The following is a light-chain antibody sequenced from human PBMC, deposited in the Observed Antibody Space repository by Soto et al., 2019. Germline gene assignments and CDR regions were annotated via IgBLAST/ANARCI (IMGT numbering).Light chain of an antibody. CDR3: QKYGSSRA. Sequence: LSPGERATLSCRASQNVTSSYLARYQQKPGQAPRLLIYGASNSATRIPDRSSGSGPGKNFPLPISRLEPEDFAGYYCQKYGSSRAFGLVTKGDIK. CDR2: GAS. CDR1: QNVTSSY. V-gene: IGKV3-20*01. J-gene: IGKJ1*01.